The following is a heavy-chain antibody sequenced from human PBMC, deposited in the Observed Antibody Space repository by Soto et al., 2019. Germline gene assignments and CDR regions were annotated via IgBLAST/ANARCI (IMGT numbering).Heavy chain of an antibody. CDR1: GGTFSGHA. CDR3: ARGPNWGYRFDS. J-gene: IGHJ4*02. Sequence: QVQLVQSGAEVKKPGSSVKVSCEASGGTFSGHAISWVRQAPGQGPEWMGGLIPLFGTTQHAQNFQDRLTITADKSTSTDYMELTSLRFEDTAIYCCARGPNWGYRFDSWGQGTLVTVSS. D-gene: IGHD7-27*01. CDR2: LIPLFGTT. V-gene: IGHV1-69*06.